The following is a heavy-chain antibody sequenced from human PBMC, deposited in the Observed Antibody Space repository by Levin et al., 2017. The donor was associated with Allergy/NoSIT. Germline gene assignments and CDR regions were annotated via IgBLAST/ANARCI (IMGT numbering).Heavy chain of an antibody. D-gene: IGHD6-19*01. V-gene: IGHV3-23*01. CDR1: GFTFSSYA. CDR3: AKSYSSGWYMWFDP. Sequence: SCAASGFTFSSYAMSWVRQAPGKGLEWVSAISGSGGSTYYADSVKGRFTISRDNSKNTLYLQMNSLRAEDTAVYYCAKSYSSGWYMWFDPWGQGTLVTVSS. CDR2: ISGSGGST. J-gene: IGHJ5*02.